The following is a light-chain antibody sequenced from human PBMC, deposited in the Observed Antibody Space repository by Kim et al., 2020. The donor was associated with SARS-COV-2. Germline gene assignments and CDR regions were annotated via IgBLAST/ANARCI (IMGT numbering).Light chain of an antibody. V-gene: IGLV2-23*02. CDR2: EVT. Sequence: GPSLAISCTGTPRDVGSYSLVSWYHQRPGQPPNLIIYEVTRRPSGVSTRFSGSKSGNTASLTISGLQAEDETDYSCSSYTSNAIVLFGGGTKVTVL. CDR1: PRDVGSYSL. J-gene: IGLJ2*01. CDR3: SSYTSNAIVL.